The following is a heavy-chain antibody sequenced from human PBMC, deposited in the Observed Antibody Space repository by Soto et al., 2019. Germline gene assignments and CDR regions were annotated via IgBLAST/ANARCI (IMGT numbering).Heavy chain of an antibody. CDR1: GGSFSGYC. CDR2: INHSGST. J-gene: IGHJ6*03. CDR3: ARGQRGDYFYYYYYMDV. Sequence: SETLSLTCAVYGGSFSGYCWSWIRQPPGKGLEWIGEINHSGSTNYNPSLKSRVTISVDTSKNQFSLKLSSVTAADTAVYYCARGQRGDYFYYYYYMDVWGKGTTVTVSS. V-gene: IGHV4-34*01. D-gene: IGHD4-17*01.